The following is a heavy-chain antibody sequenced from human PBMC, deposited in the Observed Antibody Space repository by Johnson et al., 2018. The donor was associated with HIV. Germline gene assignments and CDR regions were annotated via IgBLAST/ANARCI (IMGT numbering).Heavy chain of an antibody. V-gene: IGHV3-33*06. D-gene: IGHD5-18*01. CDR2: IWYDGSNK. CDR3: AKDLSGYSYGYGAFDI. Sequence: QMLLVESGGGVVQPGRSLRLSCAASGFTFSSYGMHWVRQAPGKGLEWVAVIWYDGSNKYYADSVKGRLTISRDNSKNTLYLQMNSLRAEDTAVYYCAKDLSGYSYGYGAFDIWGQGTMVTVSS. CDR1: GFTFSSYG. J-gene: IGHJ3*02.